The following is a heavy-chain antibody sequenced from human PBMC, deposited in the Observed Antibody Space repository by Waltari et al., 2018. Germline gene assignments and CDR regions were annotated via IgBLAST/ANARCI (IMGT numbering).Heavy chain of an antibody. J-gene: IGHJ5*02. Sequence: QVQLQESGPGLVKPSETLSLTCAVSGYSISSGYYWGWIRQPPGKGLEWIGSIYHSGSTYYNPSLKSRVTISVDTSKNQFSLKLSSVTAADTAVYYCVGGSGSLDPYWFDPWGQGTLVTVSS. D-gene: IGHD3-10*01. CDR1: GYSISSGYY. CDR3: VGGSGSLDPYWFDP. V-gene: IGHV4-38-2*01. CDR2: IYHSGST.